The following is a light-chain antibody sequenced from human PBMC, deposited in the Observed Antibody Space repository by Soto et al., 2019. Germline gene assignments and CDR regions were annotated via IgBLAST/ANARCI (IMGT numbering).Light chain of an antibody. CDR3: QQYGNSRWT. CDR1: QSVSSSY. Sequence: EIVLTQSPDTLSLSPGERATLSCRASQSVSSSYLAWYQQTPGQAPRLLSYGTSNRATGIPDRFSGSGSGTDFTLTISRLEPEDFAVYYCQQYGNSRWTFGQGTKVEIK. J-gene: IGKJ1*01. CDR2: GTS. V-gene: IGKV3-20*01.